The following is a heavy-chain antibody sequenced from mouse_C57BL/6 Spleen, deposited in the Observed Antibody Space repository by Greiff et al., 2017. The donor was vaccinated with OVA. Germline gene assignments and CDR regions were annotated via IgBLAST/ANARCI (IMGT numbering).Heavy chain of an antibody. CDR3: ARGAITTVVATRDFDV. Sequence: VQLQQSGAELVKPGASVKISCKASGYAFSSYWMNWVKQRPGKGLEWIGQIYPGDGDTNYNGKFKGKATLTADKSSSTAYMQLSSLTSEDSAVYFCARGAITTVVATRDFDVWGTGTTVTVSS. CDR2: IYPGDGDT. D-gene: IGHD1-1*01. V-gene: IGHV1-80*01. J-gene: IGHJ1*03. CDR1: GYAFSSYW.